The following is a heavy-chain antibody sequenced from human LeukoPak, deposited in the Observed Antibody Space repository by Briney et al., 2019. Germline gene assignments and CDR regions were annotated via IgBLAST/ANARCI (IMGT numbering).Heavy chain of an antibody. V-gene: IGHV3-23*01. CDR3: AKDLVGATLDWFDP. D-gene: IGHD1-26*01. Sequence: PGGSLRLSCAASGFTFSSYAMSWVRQAPGKGLEWVSAISGSGVSTYYADSVKGRFTISRDNSKNTLYLQMNSLRAEDTAVFYCAKDLVGATLDWFDPWGQGTLVTVSS. CDR1: GFTFSSYA. J-gene: IGHJ5*02. CDR2: ISGSGVST.